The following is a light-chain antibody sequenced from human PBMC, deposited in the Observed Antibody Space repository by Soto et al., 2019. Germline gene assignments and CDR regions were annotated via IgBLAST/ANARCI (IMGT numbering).Light chain of an antibody. Sequence: DIQMTQSPSSLSASVGDRVTITCRGSQGIRNALGWYQQKAGKAPKRLIYAASSLQSGVPSRFSGSGSGTEFTLTISSLQPEDFATYYCLQHNSYPYTFGQGTKLEIK. V-gene: IGKV1-17*01. J-gene: IGKJ2*01. CDR3: LQHNSYPYT. CDR2: AAS. CDR1: QGIRNA.